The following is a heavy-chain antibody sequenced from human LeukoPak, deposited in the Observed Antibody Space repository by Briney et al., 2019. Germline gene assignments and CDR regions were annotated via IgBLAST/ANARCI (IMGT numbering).Heavy chain of an antibody. J-gene: IGHJ4*02. V-gene: IGHV1-46*01. CDR2: INPSGGST. D-gene: IGHD3-22*01. CDR3: ARGHYDSTDY. Sequence: ASVKVSCKVSGYTLTELSMHWVRQAPGQGLEWMGIINPSGGSTSYAQKFQGRVTMTRDTSTSTVYMELSSLRSEDTAVYYCARGHYDSTDYWGQGTLVTVSS. CDR1: GYTLTELS.